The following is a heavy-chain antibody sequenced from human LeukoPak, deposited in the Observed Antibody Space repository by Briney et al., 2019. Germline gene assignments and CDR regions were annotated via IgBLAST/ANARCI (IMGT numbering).Heavy chain of an antibody. Sequence: SETLSLTCAVYGGSFSGYYWSWIRQPPGKGLEWIGEINHSGSTSYNPSLKSRVTISVDTSKNQFSLKLSSVTAADTAVYFCARAKAGGYYDSNGYYPTWGQGTLVTVSS. CDR2: INHSGST. CDR3: ARAKAGGYYDSNGYYPT. J-gene: IGHJ5*02. V-gene: IGHV4-34*01. D-gene: IGHD3-22*01. CDR1: GGSFSGYY.